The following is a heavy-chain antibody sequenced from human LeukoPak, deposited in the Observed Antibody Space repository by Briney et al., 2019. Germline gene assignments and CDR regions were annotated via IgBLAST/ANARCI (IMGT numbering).Heavy chain of an antibody. V-gene: IGHV3-7*01. CDR1: GFTFSSYW. J-gene: IGHJ4*02. CDR3: VRHTRRFPGDY. CDR2: IRDDGSDK. D-gene: IGHD1-26*01. Sequence: GGSLRLSCAASGFTFSSYWMTWVRQAPGKGLEWMANIRDDGSDKYYVDSVKGRFTISRDNAQNTLLLQMDSLRVEDTAVYYCVRHTRRFPGDYWGQRTMVTVST.